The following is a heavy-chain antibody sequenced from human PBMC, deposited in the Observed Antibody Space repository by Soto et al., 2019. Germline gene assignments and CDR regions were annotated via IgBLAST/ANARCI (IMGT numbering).Heavy chain of an antibody. CDR1: GGTFSSYA. V-gene: IGHV1-18*01. J-gene: IGHJ4*02. D-gene: IGHD4-17*01. CDR3: ARGEYGDPLGVGY. CDR2: ISAYNGNT. Sequence: GASVKVSCKASGGTFSSYAISWVRQAPGQGLEWMGGISAYNGNTNYAQKFQGRVTMTTDTSTSTAYMELSRLRSDDTAVYYCARGEYGDPLGVGYWGQGTLVTVSS.